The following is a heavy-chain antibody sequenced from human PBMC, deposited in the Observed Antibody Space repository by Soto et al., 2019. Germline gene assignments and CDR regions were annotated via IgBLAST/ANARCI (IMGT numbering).Heavy chain of an antibody. CDR3: ARLPLGSAGVDY. CDR2: IYYSGST. CDR1: GGSISSSSYY. V-gene: IGHV4-39*01. Sequence: KPSETLSLTCTVSGGSISSSSYYWGWIRQPPGKGLEWIGSIYYSGSTYYNPSLKSRVTISVDTSKNQFSLKLSSVTAADTAVYYCARLPLGSAGVDYWGQGTLVTVSS. D-gene: IGHD3-10*01. J-gene: IGHJ4*02.